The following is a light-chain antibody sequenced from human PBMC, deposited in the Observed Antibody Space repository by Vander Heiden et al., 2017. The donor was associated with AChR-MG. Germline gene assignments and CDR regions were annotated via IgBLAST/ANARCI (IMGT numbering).Light chain of an antibody. Sequence: EIVLTQSPGTLSLSPGERATFSCRASQSVSSSYLAWYQQKPGQAPRVLIYGASSRATGIPDRFSGSGSGTDFTLTISRLEPEDFALYYCQQYGNSPPWTFGQGTKVEIK. CDR3: QQYGNSPPWT. V-gene: IGKV3-20*01. CDR1: QSVSSSY. CDR2: GAS. J-gene: IGKJ1*01.